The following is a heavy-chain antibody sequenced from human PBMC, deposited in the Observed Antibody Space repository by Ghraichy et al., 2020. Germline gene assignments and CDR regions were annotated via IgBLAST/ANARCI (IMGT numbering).Heavy chain of an antibody. Sequence: SVKVSCKASGGTFSSYAISWVRQAPGQGLEWMGRIIPILGIANYAQKFQGRVTITADKSTSTAYMELSSLRSEDTAVYYCARDYGNYDFWSGNYGMDVWGQGTTVTVSS. J-gene: IGHJ6*02. V-gene: IGHV1-69*04. D-gene: IGHD3-3*01. CDR3: ARDYGNYDFWSGNYGMDV. CDR2: IIPILGIA. CDR1: GGTFSSYA.